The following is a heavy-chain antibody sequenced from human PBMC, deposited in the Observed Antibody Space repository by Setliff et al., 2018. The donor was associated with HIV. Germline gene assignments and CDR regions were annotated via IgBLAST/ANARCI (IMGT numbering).Heavy chain of an antibody. J-gene: IGHJ4*02. CDR3: ARVALAGISARPFYFDY. D-gene: IGHD6-6*01. CDR2: IFYTGTT. V-gene: IGHV4-31*03. CDR1: GDSISSGLNY. Sequence: TLSLTCTVSGDSISSGLNYWTWIRQHPGKGLEWIGYIFYTGTTYYNPSLKSRVTISVDTSNNQFSLRLTSVTAADTAMYFCARVALAGISARPFYFDYWGQGALVTVSS.